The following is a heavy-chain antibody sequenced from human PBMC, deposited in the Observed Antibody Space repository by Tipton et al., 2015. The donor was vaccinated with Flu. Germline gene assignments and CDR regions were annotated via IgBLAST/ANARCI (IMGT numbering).Heavy chain of an antibody. V-gene: IGHV2-5*02. CDR3: AHLHDMIGYDW. Sequence: LVKPTQTLTLTCSFSGFSLTTFQVGVGWVRQPPGKALEWLALVYWDDDKRLSPSLRSRLTITKDTSKNQVVLKMTNMGPADTATYYCAHLHDMIGYDWWGQGTLVTVSS. J-gene: IGHJ4*02. CDR2: VYWDDDK. CDR1: GFSLTTFQVG. D-gene: IGHD2-2*03.